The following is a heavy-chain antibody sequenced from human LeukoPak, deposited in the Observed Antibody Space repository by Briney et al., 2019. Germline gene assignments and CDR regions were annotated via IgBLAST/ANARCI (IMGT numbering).Heavy chain of an antibody. J-gene: IGHJ4*02. CDR1: GFTFSSYA. Sequence: GGSLRLSCAASGFTFSSYAMSWVRQAPGRGLEWVATVSGSGDRMYHADSVKGRFTISRDNSKNTIYLQMNSLRAEDTALYYCAKAAAAPGFDFWGQGTLVTVSS. D-gene: IGHD6-13*01. V-gene: IGHV3-23*01. CDR3: AKAAAAPGFDF. CDR2: VSGSGDRM.